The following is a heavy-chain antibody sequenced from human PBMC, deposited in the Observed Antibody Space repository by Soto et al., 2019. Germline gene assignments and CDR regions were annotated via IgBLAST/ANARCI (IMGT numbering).Heavy chain of an antibody. CDR2: TLYRSQWDN. CDR3: ARDPSPGSTDYYYYGMDV. CDR1: GDSVSSNSGA. D-gene: IGHD1-7*01. V-gene: IGHV6-1*01. Sequence: TLSLTCAISGDSVSSNSGAWNWIRQSPSRGLEWLEGTLYRSQWDNDYVVSVKSRITIHPDTSKNQFSMKLKSVTPEDTAVYYCARDPSPGSTDYYYYGMDVWGQGTTVIVS. J-gene: IGHJ6*02.